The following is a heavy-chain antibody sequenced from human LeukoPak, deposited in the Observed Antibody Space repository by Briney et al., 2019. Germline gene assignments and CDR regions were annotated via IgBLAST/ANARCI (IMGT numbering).Heavy chain of an antibody. Sequence: GGSLRLSCAASGFTFSNSWMSWVRRAPGKGLECVANIKPDGSEKYYVDSVKGRFTISRDNAKNSLFLQLNSLRAEDTAVHYCASGNYFDYWGQGTLVTVSS. CDR2: IKPDGSEK. CDR1: GFTFSNSW. V-gene: IGHV3-7*01. CDR3: ASGNYFDY. J-gene: IGHJ4*02.